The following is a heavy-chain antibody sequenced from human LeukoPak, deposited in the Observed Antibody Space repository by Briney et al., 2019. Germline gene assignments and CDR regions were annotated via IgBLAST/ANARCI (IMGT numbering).Heavy chain of an antibody. CDR3: GVDWFDP. Sequence: GESLKISCRVSGDGFDNYWIGWVRHMSGEGLQWVAIIHPSSSATHYSPSFQGRVPISADKATTTAYLQWNSLRTSDTAIYLLGVDWFDPWGQGTLVTVSS. V-gene: IGHV5-51*01. CDR1: GDGFDNYW. CDR2: IHPSSSAT. D-gene: IGHD2-8*01. J-gene: IGHJ5*02.